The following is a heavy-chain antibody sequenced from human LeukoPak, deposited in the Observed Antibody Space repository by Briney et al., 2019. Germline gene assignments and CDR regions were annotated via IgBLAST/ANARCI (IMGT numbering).Heavy chain of an antibody. CDR1: GGSISSSSYY. V-gene: IGHV4-39*07. CDR3: AIPFCGGDCYSHY. CDR2: IYHSGST. D-gene: IGHD2-21*02. J-gene: IGHJ4*02. Sequence: PSETLSLTCTVSGGSISSSSYYWGWIRQPPGKGLEWIGSIYHSGSTYYNPSLKSRVTISVDTSKNQFSLKLSSVTAADTAVYYCAIPFCGGDCYSHYWGQGTLVTVSS.